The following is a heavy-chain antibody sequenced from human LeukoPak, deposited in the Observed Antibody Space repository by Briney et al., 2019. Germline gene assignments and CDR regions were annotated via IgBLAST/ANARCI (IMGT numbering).Heavy chain of an antibody. J-gene: IGHJ3*02. Sequence: SQTLSLTCTVSGGSISSGGYYWSWIRQHPGKGLEWIGYIYYSGSTYYNPSLKSRVTISVDTSKNQFSLKLSAVTAADTAVYYCARLEDYYYDSSGSNDAFDIWGQGTMVTVSS. CDR2: IYYSGST. V-gene: IGHV4-31*03. D-gene: IGHD3-22*01. CDR1: GGSISSGGYY. CDR3: ARLEDYYYDSSGSNDAFDI.